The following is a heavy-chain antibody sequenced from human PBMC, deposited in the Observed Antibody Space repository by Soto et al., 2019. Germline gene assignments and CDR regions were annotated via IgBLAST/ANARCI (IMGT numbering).Heavy chain of an antibody. J-gene: IGHJ4*02. CDR2: IYYSGST. CDR1: GGSISSGGYY. V-gene: IGHV4-31*03. CDR3: AREVYRSGWYCYFDY. Sequence: QVQLQESGPGLVKPSQTLSLTCTVSGGSISSGGYYWSWIRQHPGKGLEWIGYIYYSGSTYYNPYRKSRVTISVDTSKNQFCLKLSSVSAADTAVYYCAREVYRSGWYCYFDYWGQGTLVTVSS. D-gene: IGHD6-19*01.